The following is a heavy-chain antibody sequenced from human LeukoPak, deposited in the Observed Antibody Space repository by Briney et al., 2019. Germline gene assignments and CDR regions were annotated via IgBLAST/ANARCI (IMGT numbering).Heavy chain of an antibody. CDR3: ARAEGGIRYPFGY. J-gene: IGHJ4*02. CDR1: GFTFSSFG. CDR2: ISSSGSTI. V-gene: IGHV3-48*03. Sequence: GGSLRLSCAASGFTFSSFGLNWVRQAPGQGLECVSYISSSGSTIYYADSVKGRFTISRDNAKNSLYLQMNSLRAEDTAVYYCARAEGGIRYPFGYWGQGTLVTVSS. D-gene: IGHD3-9*01.